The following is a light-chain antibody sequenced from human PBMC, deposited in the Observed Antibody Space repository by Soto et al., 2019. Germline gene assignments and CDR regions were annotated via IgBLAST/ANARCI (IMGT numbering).Light chain of an antibody. J-gene: IGKJ1*01. CDR3: QHGGT. V-gene: IGKV3-15*01. CDR1: QSVSSN. Sequence: IVMTQSPATLSVSPGERATLSCRASQSVSSNLAWYQQKPGQAPRLLIYGASTRATGIPARFSGSGSGTEFTLTISSLQSEDFAVYYCQHGGTFGQGTKVDIK. CDR2: GAS.